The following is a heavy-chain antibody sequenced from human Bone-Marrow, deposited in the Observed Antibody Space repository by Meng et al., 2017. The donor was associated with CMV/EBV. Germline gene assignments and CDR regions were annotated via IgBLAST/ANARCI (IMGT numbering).Heavy chain of an antibody. Sequence: GSLRLSCTVSGYSISSGYYWGWIRQPPGKGLEWIGSIYHSGSTYYNPSLKSRVTISVDTSKNQFSLKLSFVTAADTAVYYCASHSWGYYDSSGYSFDYWGQGTLVTVSS. CDR1: GYSISSGYY. J-gene: IGHJ4*02. CDR2: IYHSGST. CDR3: ASHSWGYYDSSGYSFDY. V-gene: IGHV4-38-2*02. D-gene: IGHD3-22*01.